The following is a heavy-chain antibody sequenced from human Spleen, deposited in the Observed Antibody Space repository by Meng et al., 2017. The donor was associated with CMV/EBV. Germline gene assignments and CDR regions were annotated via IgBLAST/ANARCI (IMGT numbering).Heavy chain of an antibody. CDR3: AKDAASGTAHYFDY. CDR2: IWYDGTKK. V-gene: IGHV3-33*06. J-gene: IGHJ4*02. D-gene: IGHD6-13*01. CDR1: GFSFSSYG. Sequence: GGSLRLSCAASGFSFSSYGMHWVRQAPGKGLEWVAVIWYDGTKKYYADSVKGRFTISRDNSKNTLYLQMNSLRAEDTAVYYCAKDAASGTAHYFDYWGQGTLVTVSS.